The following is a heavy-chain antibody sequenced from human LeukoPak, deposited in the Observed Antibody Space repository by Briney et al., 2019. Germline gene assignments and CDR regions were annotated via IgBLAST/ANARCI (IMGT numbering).Heavy chain of an antibody. CDR3: ARGSRATAMVYFDL. Sequence: GASVKVSCKASGYTFTGYYMHWVRQAPGQGLGWMGWINPNSGGTNYAQKFQGRVTMTRDTSISTAYMELSRLRSDDTAVYYCARGSRATAMVYFDLWGRGTLVPVSS. J-gene: IGHJ2*01. D-gene: IGHD5-18*01. V-gene: IGHV1-2*02. CDR1: GYTFTGYY. CDR2: INPNSGGT.